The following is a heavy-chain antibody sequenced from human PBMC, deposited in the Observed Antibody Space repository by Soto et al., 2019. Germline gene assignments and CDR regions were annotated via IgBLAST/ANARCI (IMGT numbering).Heavy chain of an antibody. J-gene: IGHJ6*02. CDR3: ARDLSSCSSARCYSYYYGMDV. CDR2: INSDGSRT. Sequence: SLRLSCSASGFNFSRYWTHWVRQVPGRGLVWVSHINSDGSRTTYADSVKGRFTISRDNAKNTLYLQMNSLRAEDTAVYYCARDLSSCSSARCYSYYYGMDVWGQGTTVTVS. V-gene: IGHV3-74*01. D-gene: IGHD2-2*01. CDR1: GFNFSRYW.